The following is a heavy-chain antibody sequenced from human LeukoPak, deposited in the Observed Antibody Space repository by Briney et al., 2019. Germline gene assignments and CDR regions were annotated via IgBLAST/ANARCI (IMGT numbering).Heavy chain of an antibody. J-gene: IGHJ6*03. D-gene: IGHD6-6*01. CDR1: GYTFTSYG. Sequence: ASVKVSCKASGYTFTSYGISWVRQAPGQGLEWMGWISAYNGNTNYAQKLQGRVTMTTDTSTSTAYMELRSLRSDDTAVYYCARERDSSSSPLGYYYYYMDVWGKGTTVTVSS. V-gene: IGHV1-18*01. CDR2: ISAYNGNT. CDR3: ARERDSSSSPLGYYYYYMDV.